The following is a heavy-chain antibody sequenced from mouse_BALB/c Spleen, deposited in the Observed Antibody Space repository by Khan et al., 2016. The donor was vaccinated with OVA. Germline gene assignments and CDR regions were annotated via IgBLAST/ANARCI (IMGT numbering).Heavy chain of an antibody. Sequence: QVQLKQSGPELVRPGVSVKISCKGSGYTFTDYSMHWVKQSHAKSLEWIGVISTDSVNTNYNQKFKGKATLTVDKSSSTAYMELARMTSEDSAIYYGAIRDYFDYWGQGTTLTASA. V-gene: IGHV1S137*01. CDR1: GYTFTDYS. CDR3: AIRDYFDY. J-gene: IGHJ2*01. CDR2: ISTDSVNT.